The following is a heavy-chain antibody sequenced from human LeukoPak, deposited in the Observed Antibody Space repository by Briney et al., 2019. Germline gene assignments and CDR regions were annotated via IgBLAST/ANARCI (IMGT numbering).Heavy chain of an antibody. D-gene: IGHD2-21*02. CDR3: ARAQTVVVTAPFDY. J-gene: IGHJ4*02. V-gene: IGHV3-48*03. Sequence: GGSLRLSCAASGFTFSSYEMNWVRQAPGKGLEWVSYISSSGSTIYYADPVKGRFTISRDNAKNSLYLQMNSLRAEDTAVYYCARAQTVVVTAPFDYWGQGTLVTVSS. CDR2: ISSSGSTI. CDR1: GFTFSSYE.